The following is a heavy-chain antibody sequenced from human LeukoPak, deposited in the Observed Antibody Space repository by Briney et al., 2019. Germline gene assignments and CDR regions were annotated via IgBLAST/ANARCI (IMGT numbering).Heavy chain of an antibody. D-gene: IGHD4-17*01. CDR3: ARDGDYVSFFDY. CDR2: VSGSGTTT. CDR1: GFTFGNYA. V-gene: IGHV3-23*01. Sequence: GGSLRLSCAASGFTFGNYAMSWVRQAPGKGLEWVSGVSGSGTTTYYADSVKGRFSISRDNSKNTLFLQMNSLRAEDTAVYYCARDGDYVSFFDYWGQGTLVTVSS. J-gene: IGHJ4*02.